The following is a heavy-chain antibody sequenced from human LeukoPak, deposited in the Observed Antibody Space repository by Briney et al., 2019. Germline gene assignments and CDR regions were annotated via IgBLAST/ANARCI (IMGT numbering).Heavy chain of an antibody. CDR1: GFTFSDPY. CDR2: ISGSGTDI. V-gene: IGHV3-11*04. D-gene: IGHD5-18*01. CDR3: ARTARHLDY. Sequence: GRSLRLSCEVSGFTFSDPYMGWIRHAPGKGLECLSYISGSGTDINYADSVRGRFTICRDNAKNLLYLQMNDLRLEDTAVYYCARTARHLDYWGQGTLVTVSS. J-gene: IGHJ4*02.